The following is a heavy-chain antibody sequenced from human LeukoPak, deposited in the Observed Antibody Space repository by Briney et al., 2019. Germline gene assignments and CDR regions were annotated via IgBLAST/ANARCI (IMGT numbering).Heavy chain of an antibody. CDR1: GFTFSDYY. D-gene: IGHD2/OR15-2a*01. V-gene: IGHV3-11*06. CDR2: ISSSSSYI. Sequence: PGGSLRLSCAASGFTFSDYYMSWIRPAPGKGLEWVSSISSSSSYIYYADSVKGRFTISRDNAKNSLYLQMNSLRAEDTAVYYCLTIVETTFDAFDIWGQGTMVTVSS. J-gene: IGHJ3*02. CDR3: LTIVETTFDAFDI.